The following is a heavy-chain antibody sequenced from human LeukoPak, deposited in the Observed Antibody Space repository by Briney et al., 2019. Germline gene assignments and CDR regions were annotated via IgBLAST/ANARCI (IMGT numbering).Heavy chain of an antibody. V-gene: IGHV3-33*01. CDR2: IWYDGSNK. J-gene: IGHJ5*02. CDR1: GFTLSSYG. Sequence: GRSLRLSCAASGFTLSSYGMHWVRQAPGKGLEWMAVIWYDGSNKYYADSVKGRFTISRDNSKNTLYLQMNSLRAEDTAVYYCAREELRFLEWSLGFDPWGQGTLVTVSS. CDR3: AREELRFLEWSLGFDP. D-gene: IGHD3-3*01.